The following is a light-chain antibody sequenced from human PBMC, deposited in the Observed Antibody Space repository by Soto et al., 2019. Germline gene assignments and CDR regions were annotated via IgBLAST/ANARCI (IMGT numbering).Light chain of an antibody. V-gene: IGKV3-20*01. CDR1: QSVSSSS. Sequence: EVVLTQSPGPLSLSPGARATLSCRASQSVSSSSLAWYQQKPGQAPRLLIYGASSRASGIPDRFSGSGSGTDFTLTISGLEPEDFAVYYCQQYGSSPLTFGGGTKVEIK. CDR2: GAS. CDR3: QQYGSSPLT. J-gene: IGKJ4*01.